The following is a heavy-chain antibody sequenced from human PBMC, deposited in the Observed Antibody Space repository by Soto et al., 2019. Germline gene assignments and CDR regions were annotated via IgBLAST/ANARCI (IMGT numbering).Heavy chain of an antibody. CDR1: GFTFSSYG. CDR2: IWYDGSNK. CDR3: ARERDAMRYWYFDL. Sequence: QVQLVESGGGVVQPGRSLRISCAASGFTFSSYGMHWVRQAPGKGLEWVAVIWYDGSNKYYADSVKGRFTISRDNSKNTLYLQMNSLRAEDTAVYYCARERDAMRYWYFDLWGRGTLVTVSS. J-gene: IGHJ2*01. V-gene: IGHV3-33*01.